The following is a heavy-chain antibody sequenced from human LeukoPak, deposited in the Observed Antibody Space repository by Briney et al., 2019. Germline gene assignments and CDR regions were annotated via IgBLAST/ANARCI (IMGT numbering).Heavy chain of an antibody. Sequence: ASVKVSCKASGYTFTGYYMHWVRQAPGQGLEWMGWINPNSGGTNYAQKSQGRVTMTRDTSISTAYMELSRLRSDDTAVYHCARGPPLSHGAFDIWGQGTMVTVSS. CDR2: INPNSGGT. V-gene: IGHV1-2*02. J-gene: IGHJ3*02. CDR3: ARGPPLSHGAFDI. CDR1: GYTFTGYY.